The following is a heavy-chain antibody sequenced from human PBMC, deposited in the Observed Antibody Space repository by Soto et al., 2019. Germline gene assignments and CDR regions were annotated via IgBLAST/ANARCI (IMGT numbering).Heavy chain of an antibody. CDR3: ARQEVPQWFTKGYYGMDV. CDR2: INHRGNT. CDR1: GGSFSGYY. J-gene: IGHJ6*02. D-gene: IGHD2-8*01. Sequence: TLSLTCAVYGGSFSGYYWTWIRQPPGKGLEWIGEINHRGNTNYNPSLKSRVTISADTSKNQFSLKLTSVTAADTAVYYCARQEVPQWFTKGYYGMDVWDQGTTVTVSS. V-gene: IGHV4-34*01.